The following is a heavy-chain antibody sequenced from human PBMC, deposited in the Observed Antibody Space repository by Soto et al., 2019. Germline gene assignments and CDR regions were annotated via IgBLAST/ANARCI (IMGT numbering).Heavy chain of an antibody. J-gene: IGHJ4*02. V-gene: IGHV4-59*01. CDR1: GGSISSYY. CDR2: IYYSGST. Sequence: SETLSLTCTVSGGSISSYYWSWIRQPPGKGLEWIGYIYYSGSTNYNPSLKSRVTISVGTSKNQFSLKLSSVTAADTAVYYCARGTRLEWLSEYFDYWGQGTLVTVSS. D-gene: IGHD3-3*01. CDR3: ARGTRLEWLSEYFDY.